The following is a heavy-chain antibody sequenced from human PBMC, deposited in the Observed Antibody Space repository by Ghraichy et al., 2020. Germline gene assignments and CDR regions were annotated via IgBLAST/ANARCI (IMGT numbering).Heavy chain of an antibody. CDR2: ITTSSRTI. D-gene: IGHD4-23*01. J-gene: IGHJ6*02. CDR3: ARASTVVRFYYYAGMDV. Sequence: LSLTCVGSGFALSGYNLNWVRLSPGRGLEWVAYITTSSRTIFYADSVRGRFTISRDNAQNSLYLQMNSLRDEDTAVYYCARASTVVRFYYYAGMDVWGQGTTVTVSS. CDR1: GFALSGYN. V-gene: IGHV3-48*02.